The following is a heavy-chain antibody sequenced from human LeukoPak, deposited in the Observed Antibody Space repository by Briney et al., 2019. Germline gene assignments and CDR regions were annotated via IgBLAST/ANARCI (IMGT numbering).Heavy chain of an antibody. CDR2: ISWNSGSL. D-gene: IGHD6-19*01. V-gene: IGHV3-9*01. J-gene: IGHJ6*02. CDR1: GFTFDDYA. Sequence: GGSLRLSCAASGFTFDDYAMPWVRQAPGKGLEWVSYISWNSGSLDYADSVKGRFTVSRDNAKNSLYLQMNSLRAEDTALYYCAKEGGVAGHYYYYGMDVWGQGTTVTVSS. CDR3: AKEGGVAGHYYYYGMDV.